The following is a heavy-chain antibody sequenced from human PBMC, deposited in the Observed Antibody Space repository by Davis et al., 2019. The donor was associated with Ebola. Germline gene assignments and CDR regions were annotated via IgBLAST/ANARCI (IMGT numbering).Heavy chain of an antibody. CDR3: ARIDFWSGYSDY. V-gene: IGHV3-53*01. CDR2: IYSGGST. Sequence: PGGSLRLSCAASGFTVSSNYMSWVRQAPGEGLEWVSVIYSGGSTYYADSVKGRFTISRDHSKNPLYLQMNSLRAEDTAVYYCARIDFWSGYSDYWGQGTLVTVSS. J-gene: IGHJ4*02. CDR1: GFTVSSNY. D-gene: IGHD3-3*01.